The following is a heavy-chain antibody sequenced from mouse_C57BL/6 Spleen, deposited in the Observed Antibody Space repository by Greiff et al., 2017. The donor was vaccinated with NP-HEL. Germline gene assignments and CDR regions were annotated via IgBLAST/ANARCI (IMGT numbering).Heavy chain of an antibody. J-gene: IGHJ2*01. D-gene: IGHD3-1*01. Sequence: VKLVESGPELVKPGASVKISCKASGYAFSSSWLNWVKQRPGKGLEWIGRIYPGDGDTNYNGKFKGKATLTADKSSSTAYMQLSSLTSEDSAVYFCAREGLLDFDYWGQGTTLTVSS. CDR1: GYAFSSSW. CDR2: IYPGDGDT. V-gene: IGHV1-82*01. CDR3: AREGLLDFDY.